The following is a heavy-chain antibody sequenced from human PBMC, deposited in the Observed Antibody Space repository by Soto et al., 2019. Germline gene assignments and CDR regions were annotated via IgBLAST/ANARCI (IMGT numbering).Heavy chain of an antibody. CDR2: ISYDGRNT. Sequence: QVQLVESGGGVVQPGRSLRLSCAASGFTFSGYAMHWVRQAPGKGLEWVAVISYDGRNTYYADSVKGRFTISRDNSKNTLYVQMNSLRPEDTAVYYCARARTLHLDNFDYWGQGTLVNVSS. CDR1: GFTFSGYA. J-gene: IGHJ4*02. V-gene: IGHV3-30*04. CDR3: ARARTLHLDNFDY.